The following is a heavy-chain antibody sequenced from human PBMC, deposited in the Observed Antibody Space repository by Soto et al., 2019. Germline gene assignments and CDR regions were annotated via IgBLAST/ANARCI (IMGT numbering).Heavy chain of an antibody. V-gene: IGHV3-23*01. CDR3: IRPAPRGRHDLGFSMDV. D-gene: IGHD1-1*01. Sequence: PVESLRLACGASGFTFRSYAMSWVRQAPGKGLEWVSGISSSGGSTYYADSVKGRFTISRDNSKNTLFLRMNRPRVEDTAVYYRIRPAPRGRHDLGFSMDVWGQGTTVTVS. J-gene: IGHJ6*02. CDR2: ISSSGGST. CDR1: GFTFRSYA.